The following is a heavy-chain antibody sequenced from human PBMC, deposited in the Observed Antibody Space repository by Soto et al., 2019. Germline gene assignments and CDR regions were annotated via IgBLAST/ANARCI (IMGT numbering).Heavy chain of an antibody. Sequence: GGSLRLSCAASGFTFSSYWMSWVRQAPGKGLEWVANIKQDGSEKYYVDSVKGRFTISRDNAKNSLYLQMNSLRAEDTAVYYCAREIRGWLRSYFDYWGQGTLVTVSS. CDR1: GFTFSSYW. D-gene: IGHD5-12*01. CDR2: IKQDGSEK. CDR3: AREIRGWLRSYFDY. V-gene: IGHV3-7*01. J-gene: IGHJ4*02.